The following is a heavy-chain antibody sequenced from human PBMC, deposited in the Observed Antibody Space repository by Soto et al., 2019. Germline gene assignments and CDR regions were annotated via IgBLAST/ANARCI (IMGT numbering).Heavy chain of an antibody. D-gene: IGHD3-3*01. Sequence: ASVKVSCKASGYTFTSYDINWVRQATGQGLEWMGWMNPNSGNTGYAQKFQGRVTMTRNTSISTAYMELSSLRSEDTAVYYCARGKLYDFWSGYYFDYWGQGTLVTVSS. CDR1: GYTFTSYD. CDR2: MNPNSGNT. V-gene: IGHV1-8*01. J-gene: IGHJ4*02. CDR3: ARGKLYDFWSGYYFDY.